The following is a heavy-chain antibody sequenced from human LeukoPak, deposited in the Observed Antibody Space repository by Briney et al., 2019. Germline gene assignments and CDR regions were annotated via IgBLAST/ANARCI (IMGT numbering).Heavy chain of an antibody. CDR2: IYPGDSDT. D-gene: IGHD3-10*01. CDR3: ARLLFSGTYYEYYFDY. Sequence: GESLKISCKGSEYSFTTYWIGWVRQMPGKGLERMGIIYPGDSDTRYSPSFQGQVTISVDKSISTAYLQWSSLKASDTAMYYCARLLFSGTYYEYYFDYWGQGTLVTVSS. J-gene: IGHJ4*02. V-gene: IGHV5-51*01. CDR1: EYSFTTYW.